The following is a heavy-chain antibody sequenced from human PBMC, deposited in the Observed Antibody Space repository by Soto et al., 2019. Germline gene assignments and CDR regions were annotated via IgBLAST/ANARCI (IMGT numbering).Heavy chain of an antibody. Sequence: PGGSLRLSCAASGFPFSLYGMQWVRQAPGQGLEWVAMIWYDGSSQFYVDSVKGRFTVSRDNPKNTLYLDMNSLRGDDTAVYYCARDVXVRRLDQWGQGTLVTVSS. J-gene: IGHJ4*02. CDR1: GFPFSLYG. V-gene: IGHV3-33*01. D-gene: IGHD3-10*01. CDR3: ARDVXVRRLDQ. CDR2: IWYDGSSQ.